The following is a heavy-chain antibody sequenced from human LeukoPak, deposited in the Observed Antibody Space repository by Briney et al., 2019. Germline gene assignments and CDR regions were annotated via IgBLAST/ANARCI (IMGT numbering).Heavy chain of an antibody. J-gene: IGHJ5*02. CDR2: ISYDGSNK. Sequence: GGSLRLSCAASGFTFSSYGMHWVRQAPGKGLEWVAVISYDGSNKYYADSVKGRFTISRDNSKNTLYLQMNSLRAEDTAVYYCAKALPYCSSTSCYNWLDPWGQGTLVTVSS. D-gene: IGHD2-2*01. CDR1: GFTFSSYG. V-gene: IGHV3-30*18. CDR3: AKALPYCSSTSCYNWLDP.